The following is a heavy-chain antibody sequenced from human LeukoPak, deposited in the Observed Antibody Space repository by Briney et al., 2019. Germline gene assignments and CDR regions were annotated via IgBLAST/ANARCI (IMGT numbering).Heavy chain of an antibody. V-gene: IGHV3-23*01. CDR3: GKEGGA. D-gene: IGHD3-16*01. CDR1: GFRFSEYT. CDR2: IGGRGGST. J-gene: IGHJ5*02. Sequence: QSGGSLRLSCAASGFRFSEYTMTWVRQAPGKGPEWVSAIGGRGGSTYYADSLGGRFTISRDNSKDMVYLQMNSLKVEDTATYYCGKEGGAWGQGTKVTVSS.